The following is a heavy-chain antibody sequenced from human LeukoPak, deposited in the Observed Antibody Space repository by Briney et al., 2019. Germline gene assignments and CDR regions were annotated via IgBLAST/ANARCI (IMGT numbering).Heavy chain of an antibody. CDR3: ASHCTNGVCYSVPPYNWFDP. CDR2: IIPIFGTA. V-gene: IGHV1-69*13. Sequence: SVKVSCKASGGTFSSYAISWVRQAPRQGLEWMGGIIPIFGTANYAQKFQGRVTITADESTSTAYMELSSLRSEDTAVYYCASHCTNGVCYSVPPYNWFDPWGQGTLVTVSS. J-gene: IGHJ5*02. D-gene: IGHD2-8*01. CDR1: GGTFSSYA.